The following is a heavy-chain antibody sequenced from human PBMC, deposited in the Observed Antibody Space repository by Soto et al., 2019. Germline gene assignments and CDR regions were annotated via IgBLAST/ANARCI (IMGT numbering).Heavy chain of an antibody. Sequence: QVQLVESGGGVVQPGRSLRLSCAASGFTFSSYGMHWVRQAPGKGLEWVAVISHDGSNKYYADSVKGRFTISRDNSKNTLYLQMNSLRAEDTAVYYCARVSYGDYVGRIDYWGQGTLVTVSS. CDR2: ISHDGSNK. D-gene: IGHD4-17*01. V-gene: IGHV3-30*03. CDR1: GFTFSSYG. J-gene: IGHJ4*02. CDR3: ARVSYGDYVGRIDY.